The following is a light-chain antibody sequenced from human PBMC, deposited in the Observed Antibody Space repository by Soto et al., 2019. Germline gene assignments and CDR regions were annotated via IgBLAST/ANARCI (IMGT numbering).Light chain of an antibody. CDR2: KAS. CDR1: QSVTTW. Sequence: DIQMTQSPSTLSASVGDRVTITCRASQSVTTWLAWYQQKPGKAPKLLIYKASNLESGLPSRFTGSGSGTEFTLTISSLQSDDFATYHCQQYSTYPLTFGQGTRLEIK. J-gene: IGKJ5*01. CDR3: QQYSTYPLT. V-gene: IGKV1-5*03.